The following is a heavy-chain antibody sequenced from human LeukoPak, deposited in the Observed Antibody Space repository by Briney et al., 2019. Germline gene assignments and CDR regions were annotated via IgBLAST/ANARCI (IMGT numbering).Heavy chain of an antibody. CDR2: IYYNGNT. D-gene: IGHD1-7*01. V-gene: IGHV4-61*05. CDR3: VRDRELNY. CDR1: GGSISSSSYY. J-gene: IGHJ4*02. Sequence: PSETLSLTCTVSGGSISSSSYYWGWIRRPPGKGLEWIGYIYYNGNTNYSPSLKSRVTMSVDTSKNLFSLKVSSVTAADTAVYYCVRDRELNYWGQGTLVTVSS.